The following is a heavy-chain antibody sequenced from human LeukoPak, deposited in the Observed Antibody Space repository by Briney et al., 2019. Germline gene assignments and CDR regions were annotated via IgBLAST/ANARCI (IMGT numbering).Heavy chain of an antibody. J-gene: IGHJ4*02. CDR2: IYYSGST. CDR3: VRHYGPAVLFDY. Sequence: LRLSCAASGFTFSSYSMNWVRQPPGQGLEWIGYIYYSGSTYYNPSLKSRVSISVDTSKNQFSLKLSSVTAADTAVYYCVRHYGPAVLFDYWGQGTLVTVSS. V-gene: IGHV4-30-4*08. CDR1: GFTFSSYS. D-gene: IGHD2-2*01.